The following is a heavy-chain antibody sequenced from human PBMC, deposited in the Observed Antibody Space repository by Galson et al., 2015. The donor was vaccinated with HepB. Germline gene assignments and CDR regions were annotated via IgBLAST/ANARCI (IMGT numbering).Heavy chain of an antibody. CDR3: AKDRSPIAAAGTDY. J-gene: IGHJ4*02. CDR2: IRYDGSNK. D-gene: IGHD6-13*01. V-gene: IGHV3-30*02. Sequence: SLRLSCAASGFTFSSYGMPWVRQAPGKGLEWVAFIRYDGSNKYYADSVKGRFTISRDNSKNTLYLQMNSLRAEDTAVYYCAKDRSPIAAAGTDYWGQGTLVTVSS. CDR1: GFTFSSYG.